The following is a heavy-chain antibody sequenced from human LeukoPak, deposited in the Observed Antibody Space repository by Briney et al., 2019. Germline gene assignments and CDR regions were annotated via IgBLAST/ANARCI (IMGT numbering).Heavy chain of an antibody. V-gene: IGHV3-21*03. CDR2: ISSSSSYI. J-gene: IGHJ4*02. CDR3: AREPSSGWYGGLYYFDY. CDR1: GFTFNSYS. D-gene: IGHD6-19*01. Sequence: GGFLRLSCAASGFTFNSYSMNWVREAPGKGLEWVSSISSSSSYICYADSVKGRFTISRDNAKNSLYLHMNSLRAQDTPVYYCAREPSSGWYGGLYYFDYWGQGTLVTVSS.